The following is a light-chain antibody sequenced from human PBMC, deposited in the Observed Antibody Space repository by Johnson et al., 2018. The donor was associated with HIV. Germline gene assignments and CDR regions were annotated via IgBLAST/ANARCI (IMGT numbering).Light chain of an antibody. CDR1: SSNIGNNY. V-gene: IGLV1-51*02. J-gene: IGLJ1*01. CDR2: ENN. Sequence: QPVLTQPPSVSAAPGQKVTISCSGSSSNIGNNYVSWYQQLPGTAPQLLIYENNQRPSGIPDRFSGSKSGTSATLGITGLQTGDEADYYCATWDDTLNGRYVFGTGTKVTVL. CDR3: ATWDDTLNGRYV.